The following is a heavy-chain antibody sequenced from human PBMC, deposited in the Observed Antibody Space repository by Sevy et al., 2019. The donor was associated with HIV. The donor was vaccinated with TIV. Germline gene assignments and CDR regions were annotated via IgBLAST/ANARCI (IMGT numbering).Heavy chain of an antibody. D-gene: IGHD3-3*01. Sequence: GGSLRLSCAASGFTFSSYAMHWVRQAPGKGLEWVAVISYDGSNKYYVDSVKGRFTISRDNSKNTLYLQMKSLRAEDTAVYYCARGGTTKVRFLEWPPGPGWGQGTLVTVSS. V-gene: IGHV3-30-3*01. CDR2: ISYDGSNK. CDR1: GFTFSSYA. J-gene: IGHJ4*02. CDR3: ARGGTTKVRFLEWPPGPG.